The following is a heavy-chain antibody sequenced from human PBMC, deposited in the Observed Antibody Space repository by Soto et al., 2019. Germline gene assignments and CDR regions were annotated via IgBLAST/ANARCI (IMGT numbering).Heavy chain of an antibody. D-gene: IGHD3-10*01. J-gene: IGHJ6*02. V-gene: IGHV3-53*01. CDR2: IYNDGTT. CDR1: GLGVRNNY. CDR3: VRPLPSGRNYGMDV. Sequence: HPGGSLRLSCTAYGLGVRNNYMSWVRQAPGMGLEWVSVIYNDGTTYYADSVKGRFTLSRDASKNTLSLQMGSLRAEDTAVYYCVRPLPSGRNYGMDVWGQGTTVTVSS.